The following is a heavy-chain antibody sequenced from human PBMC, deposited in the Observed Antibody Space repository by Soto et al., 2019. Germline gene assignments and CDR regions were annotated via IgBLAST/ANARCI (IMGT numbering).Heavy chain of an antibody. D-gene: IGHD4-17*01. CDR3: ARAATPDYGDYVVAPFYYDYFMDV. V-gene: IGHV3-21*01. Sequence: EVQLVESGGGLVKPGGSLRLSCAASGFTFSSYSMNWVRQAPGKGLEWVSSISSSRSYIYYADSVKGRFTISRDNAKNTLYLQMNSLRADDTAVYYCARAATPDYGDYVVAPFYYDYFMDVWGQGTTVTVSS. CDR2: ISSSRSYI. CDR1: GFTFSSYS. J-gene: IGHJ6*02.